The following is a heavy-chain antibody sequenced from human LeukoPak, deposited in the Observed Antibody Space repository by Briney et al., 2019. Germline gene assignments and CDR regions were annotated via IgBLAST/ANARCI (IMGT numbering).Heavy chain of an antibody. V-gene: IGHV4-34*01. Sequence: SETLSLTCAVYGGSFSGFYWSWIRQPPGKGLEWIGEVTHGGNTNYNPSLESRVTMSVDTSKSHFSLKLSSVTAADTAVYYCARGLFPSSSSSTLGYWGQGTLVTVSS. CDR2: VTHGGNT. J-gene: IGHJ4*02. D-gene: IGHD6-6*01. CDR3: ARGLFPSSSSSTLGY. CDR1: GGSFSGFY.